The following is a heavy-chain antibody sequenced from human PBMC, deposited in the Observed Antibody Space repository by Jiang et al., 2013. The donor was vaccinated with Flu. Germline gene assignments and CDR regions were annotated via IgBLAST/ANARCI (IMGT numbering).Heavy chain of an antibody. D-gene: IGHD1-26*01. V-gene: IGHV1-46*03. CDR2: IHPRAGTT. J-gene: IGHJ4*02. CDR1: GYTFTSYY. Sequence: SVKVSCKSAGYTFTSYYIHWVRQAPRQGLEWMGIIHPRAGTTSYAQRFQGRVTLTRDTSTSTVNMELSSLRSEDTAVYYCATGSGRYFEFDYWGQGTLVTVSS. CDR3: ATGSGRYFEFDY.